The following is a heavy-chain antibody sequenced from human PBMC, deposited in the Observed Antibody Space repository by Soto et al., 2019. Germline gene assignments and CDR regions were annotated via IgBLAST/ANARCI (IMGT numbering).Heavy chain of an antibody. CDR1: VFTFRSYG. D-gene: IGHD6-6*01. Sequence: QVQLVESGGGVVQPGRSMRLSCAASVFTFRSYGMHWVRQAPGKGLEWVAVIWYDGGNKHYADSVKGRFTISRDNSKNTLYLQMKSLRAEDTAVYYCASVTYSSSAAPFRYYGMDVWGQGTTVTVSS. CDR2: IWYDGGNK. CDR3: ASVTYSSSAAPFRYYGMDV. V-gene: IGHV3-33*01. J-gene: IGHJ6*02.